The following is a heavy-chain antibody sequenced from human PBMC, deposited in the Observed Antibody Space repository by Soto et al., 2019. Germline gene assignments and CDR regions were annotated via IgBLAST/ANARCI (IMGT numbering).Heavy chain of an antibody. CDR1: GGSISSGGFS. V-gene: IGHV4-30-2*01. D-gene: IGHD6-19*01. CDR3: ASRVSDYFDY. CDR2: IYHSGST. Sequence: SETLSLTCAVSGGSISSGGFSCNWIRQPPGKGLEWIGYIYHSGSTYFNPSLKSRVTMSVDRSTNQFSLKLSSVTAADTAVYYCASRVSDYFDYWGQGTPVTVSS. J-gene: IGHJ4*02.